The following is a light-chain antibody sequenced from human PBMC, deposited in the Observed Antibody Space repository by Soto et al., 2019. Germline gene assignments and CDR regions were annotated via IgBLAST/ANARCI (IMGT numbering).Light chain of an antibody. Sequence: DVQRTQSPSSLSASVGDRVSSTWQARQDISNFLNWYQQKPGKAPNLLIYDASRLQSGVPSRFSGSGGGTDFTLSISSVQPEDFATYFCQQSYMDPITFGQGTRLEIK. V-gene: IGKV1-39*01. J-gene: IGKJ5*01. CDR2: DAS. CDR3: QQSYMDPIT. CDR1: QDISNF.